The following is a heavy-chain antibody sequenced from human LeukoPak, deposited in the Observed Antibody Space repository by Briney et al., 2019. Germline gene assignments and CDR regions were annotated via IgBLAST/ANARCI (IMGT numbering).Heavy chain of an antibody. J-gene: IGHJ4*02. Sequence: SETLSLTCTVSGDSVSNDFYYWGWIRQPPGKALEWFACLSHRGNTWYNPSLESRVTISVDTSKNRFSLNFNSVTAADTALYWCARHNAPRRVGFDFWGQGILVTVSS. CDR2: LSHRGNT. D-gene: IGHD3-10*01. CDR1: GDSVSNDFYY. V-gene: IGHV4-39*01. CDR3: ARHNAPRRVGFDF.